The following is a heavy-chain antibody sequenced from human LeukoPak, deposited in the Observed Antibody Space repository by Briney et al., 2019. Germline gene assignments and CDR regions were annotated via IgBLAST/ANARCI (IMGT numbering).Heavy chain of an antibody. CDR2: INHSGST. J-gene: IGHJ6*03. D-gene: IGHD5-18*01. Sequence: PSETLSLTCAVYGGSFSGYYWSWIRQPPGKGPEWIGEINHSGSTNYNPSLKSRVTISVDTSKNQFSLKLSSVTAADTAVYYCARRPHTAMVFYYYYYYMDVWGKGTTVTVSS. V-gene: IGHV4-34*01. CDR3: ARRPHTAMVFYYYYYYMDV. CDR1: GGSFSGYY.